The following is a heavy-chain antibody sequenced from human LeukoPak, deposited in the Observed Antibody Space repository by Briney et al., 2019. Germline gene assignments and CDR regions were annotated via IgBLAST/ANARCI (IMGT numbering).Heavy chain of an antibody. V-gene: IGHV4-4*07. D-gene: IGHD1-14*01. J-gene: IGHJ4*02. CDR1: GGSISSYY. CDR2: IYTSGST. CDR3: ARDQPHYDPNPFPFDY. Sequence: SETLSLTCTVSGGSISSYYWSWIRQPAGKGLEWIGRIYTSGSTNYNPSLKSRVTMSVDTSKNQFSLKLSSVTAADTAVYYCARDQPHYDPNPFPFDYWGQGTLVTVSS.